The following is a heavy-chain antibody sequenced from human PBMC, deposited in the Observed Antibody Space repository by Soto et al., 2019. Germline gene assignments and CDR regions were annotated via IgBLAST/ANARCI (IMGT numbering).Heavy chain of an antibody. CDR3: ARVGSVAWYPS. J-gene: IGHJ5*02. V-gene: IGHV3-74*01. CDR1: GFTFSTNW. Sequence: GGSLRLSCVASGFTFSTNWMHWVRQPPGKGLVWVSRINSDGSITSYADSVKGRFTISRDNAKNTLYLQMNSLRAEDTAVYYCARVGSVAWYPSWGQGTQVTVSS. CDR2: INSDGSIT. D-gene: IGHD6-13*01.